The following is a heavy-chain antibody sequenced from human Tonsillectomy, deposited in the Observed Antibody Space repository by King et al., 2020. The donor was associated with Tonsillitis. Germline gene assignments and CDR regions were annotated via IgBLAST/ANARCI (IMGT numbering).Heavy chain of an antibody. CDR2: IYHRGST. D-gene: IGHD6-19*01. V-gene: IGHV4-4*02. CDR3: ASDVAGPTGYFDL. CDR1: GGSISSSNW. Sequence: VQLQESGPGLVKPSGTLSLTCAVSGGSISSSNWWRWVRQPPGKGLEWIGEIYHRGSTNYNPSLKRRVTISVDKSKNQFSLKLSSVTAADTAVYYCASDVAGPTGYFDLWGRGTLVTVSS. J-gene: IGHJ2*01.